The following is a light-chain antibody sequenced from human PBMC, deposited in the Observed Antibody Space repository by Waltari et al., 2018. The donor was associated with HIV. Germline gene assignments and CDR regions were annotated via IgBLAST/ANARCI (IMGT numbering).Light chain of an antibody. CDR1: QPVGAN. V-gene: IGKV1-39*01. CDR2: GVS. Sequence: DLQMAQSPSSLSASVGDRVTLSCRARQPVGANLNWYQVKWGEAPKLLLYGVSSLNSGVSSRFGGGGSGTNFTLTINSLQPGDSATYYCQQTYTVPRTFGRGTRVEI. J-gene: IGKJ1*01. CDR3: QQTYTVPRT.